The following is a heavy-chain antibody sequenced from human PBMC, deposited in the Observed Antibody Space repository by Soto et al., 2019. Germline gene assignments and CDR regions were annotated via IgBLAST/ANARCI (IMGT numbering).Heavy chain of an antibody. V-gene: IGHV5-51*01. CDR1: GYTFNYYW. J-gene: IGHJ6*01. Sequence: GESLKISCKGSGYTFNYYWIGWVRQLPGKGLQWMGIIYPGDSDTRYSSSFQGHVTITVDKSTNTAYLQWNTLRASDTAMYYSARQISNLRSCSCAMHVSRQGTRGTVSS. CDR2: IYPGDSDT. D-gene: IGHD2-2*01. CDR3: ARQISNLRSCSCAMHV.